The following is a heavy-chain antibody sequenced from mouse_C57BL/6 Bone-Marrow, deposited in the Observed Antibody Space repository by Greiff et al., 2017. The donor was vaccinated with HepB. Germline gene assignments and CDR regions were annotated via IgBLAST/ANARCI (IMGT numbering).Heavy chain of an antibody. CDR3: ANEDYDGYAMDY. J-gene: IGHJ4*01. V-gene: IGHV1-50*01. Sequence: QVQLQQPGAELVKPGASVKLSCKASGYTFTSYWMQWVKQRPGQGLEWIGEIDPSDSYTNYNQKFKGKATLTVDTSSSTAYMQLSSLTSEDSAVYYCANEDYDGYAMDYWGQGTSVTVSS. CDR1: GYTFTSYW. D-gene: IGHD2-4*01. CDR2: IDPSDSYT.